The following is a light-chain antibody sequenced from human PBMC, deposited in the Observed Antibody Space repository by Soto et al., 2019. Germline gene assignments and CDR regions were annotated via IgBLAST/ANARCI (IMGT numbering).Light chain of an antibody. CDR3: QQHSHWPPWT. Sequence: EVVLTQSPATLSLSPGERATLSCRASQSVRTFLDWYQQKPGQAPRLLIYAASNRATGIPDRFSGSGSGTDFTRTISSLEPEDFAVYYCQQHSHWPPWTFGQGTRVEIQ. V-gene: IGKV3-11*01. CDR1: QSVRTF. J-gene: IGKJ1*01. CDR2: AAS.